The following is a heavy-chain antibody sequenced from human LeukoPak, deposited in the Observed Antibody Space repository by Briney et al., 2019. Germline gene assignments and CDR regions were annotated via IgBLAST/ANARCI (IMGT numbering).Heavy chain of an antibody. V-gene: IGHV1-8*02. CDR2: MNPNSGNT. D-gene: IGHD4-17*01. Sequence: GSSVKVSCKASGGTFSSYAISWVRQAPGQGLEWMGWMNPNSGNTGYAQKFQGRVTMTRNTSISTAYMELSSLRSEDTAVYYCARGYGDYRLDPWGQGTLVTVSS. CDR1: GGTFSSYA. J-gene: IGHJ5*02. CDR3: ARGYGDYRLDP.